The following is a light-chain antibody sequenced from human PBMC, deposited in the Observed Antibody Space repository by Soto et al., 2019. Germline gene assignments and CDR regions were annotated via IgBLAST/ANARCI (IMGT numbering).Light chain of an antibody. J-gene: IGKJ3*01. V-gene: IGKV3-15*01. Sequence: EIVMTQSPATLSVSPGERATLSCRASQRVGRDLAWYQQKPGQAPRLLIYGTSTRAAGIPAMFSGSGSGTDFTLDISSLQSEDFAVYYCQQYQDWSTFGPGTKVDIK. CDR2: GTS. CDR3: QQYQDWST. CDR1: QRVGRD.